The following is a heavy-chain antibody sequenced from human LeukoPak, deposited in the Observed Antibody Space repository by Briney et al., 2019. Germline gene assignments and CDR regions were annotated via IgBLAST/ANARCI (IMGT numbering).Heavy chain of an antibody. J-gene: IGHJ4*02. CDR3: ATYLRSGPIDC. CDR1: GFTFSSYW. D-gene: IGHD4-17*01. V-gene: IGHV3-7*01. Sequence: PGGSLRLSCAASGFTFSSYWMSWVRQAPGKGLEWVANIKQDGSDKYYVDSVKGRFTISRDNAKNSLYLQTNSLRGEDTAVYYCATYLRSGPIDCWGQGTLVTVSS. CDR2: IKQDGSDK.